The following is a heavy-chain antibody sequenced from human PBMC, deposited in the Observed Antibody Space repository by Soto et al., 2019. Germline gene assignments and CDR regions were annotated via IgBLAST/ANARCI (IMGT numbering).Heavy chain of an antibody. J-gene: IGHJ6*03. CDR3: ALLRDYCTGGRCYSGYYYYMDV. Sequence: GGSLRLSCAASGFTFSDYYMSWIRQAPGKRQEGVSYISSGGGAMYDADSVKGRFTISGDNAKNSLYQQMNSLRAEDTAVYYCALLRDYCTGGRCYSGYYYYMDVWGKGTTVTVSS. CDR1: GFTFSDYY. D-gene: IGHD2-15*01. V-gene: IGHV3-11*01. CDR2: ISSGGGAM.